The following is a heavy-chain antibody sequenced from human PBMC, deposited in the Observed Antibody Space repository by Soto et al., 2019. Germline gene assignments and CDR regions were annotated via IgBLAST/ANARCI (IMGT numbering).Heavy chain of an antibody. V-gene: IGHV3-21*01. Sequence: GGSLRLSCAASGFTFSSYSMNWVRQAPGKGLEWVSSISSSSSYIYYADSVKGRFTNSRDNAKNSLYLQMNSLRAEDTAVYYCAVSRRFMVTFLPYYYYGMDVWGQGTTGTVSS. CDR3: AVSRRFMVTFLPYYYYGMDV. CDR1: GFTFSSYS. CDR2: ISSSSSYI. D-gene: IGHD2-21*02. J-gene: IGHJ6*02.